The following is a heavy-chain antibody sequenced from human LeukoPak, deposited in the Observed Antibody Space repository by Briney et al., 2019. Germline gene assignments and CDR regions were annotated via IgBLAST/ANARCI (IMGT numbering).Heavy chain of an antibody. CDR3: ARAGDNSGYCDY. V-gene: IGHV4-34*01. J-gene: IGHJ4*02. CDR2: INHSGRT. CDR1: GGSFSGYY. Sequence: SETLSLTCAVHGGSFSGYYWSWIRPPPGKGLEWIGEINHSGRTNYNPSLKSRVTISVDTSKNQFSLKLSSVTAADTAVYYCARAGDNSGYCDYWGQGILVTVSS. D-gene: IGHD3-22*01.